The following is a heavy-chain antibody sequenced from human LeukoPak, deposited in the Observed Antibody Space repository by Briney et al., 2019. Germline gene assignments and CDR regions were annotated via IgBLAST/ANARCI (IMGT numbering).Heavy chain of an antibody. Sequence: ASVKVSCKASGYTFTSYGIIWVRHAPGQGLEWMGWISAYNGNTNYAQKLQGRVTMTTDTSTSTAYMELRSLRSDDTAVYYCARDVLLWFGELPYYYYGMDVWGQGTTVTVSS. D-gene: IGHD3-10*01. CDR2: ISAYNGNT. V-gene: IGHV1-18*01. CDR3: ARDVLLWFGELPYYYYGMDV. J-gene: IGHJ6*02. CDR1: GYTFTSYG.